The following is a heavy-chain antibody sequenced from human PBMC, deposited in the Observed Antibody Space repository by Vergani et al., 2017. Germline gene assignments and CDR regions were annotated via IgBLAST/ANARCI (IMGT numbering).Heavy chain of an antibody. CDR1: GFTVSSNY. D-gene: IGHD5-12*01. Sequence: VQLVESGGGVVQPGGSLRLSCAASGFTVSSNYMSWVRQAPGKGLEWVAVIYRGGSTYYADSVKGRFTISSHNSKNTLYLQMNSLRAEDTAVYYCARDRVDIVGTTTYYYYYYGMDVWGQGTTVTVSS. CDR3: ARDRVDIVGTTTYYYYYYGMDV. J-gene: IGHJ6*02. V-gene: IGHV3-53*04. CDR2: IYRGGST.